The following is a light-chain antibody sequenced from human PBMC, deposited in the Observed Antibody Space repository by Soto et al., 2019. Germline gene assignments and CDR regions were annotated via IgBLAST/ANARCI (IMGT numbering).Light chain of an antibody. CDR2: QAS. Sequence: DIQMTPSPSTLSASVGDRVAITCRASQSVSGWLAWYQQKPGKVPKRLIYQASTLEDGVPSRFSGSGSGTECTLTISSLQPDDSATYYGQHYSDYASTFGPGTNLEIK. CDR1: QSVSGW. J-gene: IGKJ2*01. CDR3: QHYSDYAST. V-gene: IGKV1-5*03.